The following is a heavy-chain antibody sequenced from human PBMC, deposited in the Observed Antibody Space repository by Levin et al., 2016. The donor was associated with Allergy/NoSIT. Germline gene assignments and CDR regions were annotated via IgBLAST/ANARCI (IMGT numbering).Heavy chain of an antibody. Sequence: SAKVSCKASGGTFSSYAISWVRQAPGQGLEWMGGIIPIFGTANYAQKFQGRVTITADESTSTAYMELSSLRSEDTAVYYCAGRVRRDAYYYDSSGYKIDYWGQGTLVTVSS. CDR3: AGRVRRDAYYYDSSGYKIDY. CDR1: GGTFSSYA. D-gene: IGHD3-22*01. V-gene: IGHV1-69*13. CDR2: IIPIFGTA. J-gene: IGHJ4*02.